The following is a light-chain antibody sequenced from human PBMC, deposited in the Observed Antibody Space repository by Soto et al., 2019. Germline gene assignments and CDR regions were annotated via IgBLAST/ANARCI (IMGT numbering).Light chain of an antibody. CDR2: KAS. V-gene: IGKV1-5*03. Sequence: IQITQYPSTPSASVVGRVTITFRASQSISSWLAWYQQKPGKAPKLLIYKASTLKSGVPSRFSGSGSGTDFTLTISRLEPEDFAVYYCQQYGSSRTFGQGTKVDIK. CDR3: QQYGSSRT. J-gene: IGKJ1*01. CDR1: QSISSW.